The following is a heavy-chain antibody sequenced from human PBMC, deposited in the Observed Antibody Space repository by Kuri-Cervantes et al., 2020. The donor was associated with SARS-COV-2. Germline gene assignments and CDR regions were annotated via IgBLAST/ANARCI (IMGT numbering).Heavy chain of an antibody. V-gene: IGHV3-23*01. Sequence: GGSLKISCTVSAGAVSSGSYYWGRIRQPPGKGLEWVSAISGSGGSTYYADSVKGRFTISRDNSKNTLYLQMNSLSAEDTAVDYCAKTTVTPRTLTWFDPWGQGTLVTVSS. CDR2: ISGSGGST. CDR3: AKTTVTPRTLTWFDP. J-gene: IGHJ5*02. D-gene: IGHD4-17*01. CDR1: AGAVSSGSYY.